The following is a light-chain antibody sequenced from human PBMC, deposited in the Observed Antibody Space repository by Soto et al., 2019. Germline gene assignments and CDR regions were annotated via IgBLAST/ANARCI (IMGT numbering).Light chain of an antibody. CDR3: QQYNNWPMWT. V-gene: IGKV3-15*01. J-gene: IGKJ1*01. CDR2: GAS. Sequence: EIVMTQSPATLSVSPGERATLSCRASQSITRNLAWYQQSPGHAPRLLIYGASTRATGIPARFSGSGSGTEFTLTINRLQSEDFAVYYCQQYNNWPMWTFGQGTKVDIK. CDR1: QSITRN.